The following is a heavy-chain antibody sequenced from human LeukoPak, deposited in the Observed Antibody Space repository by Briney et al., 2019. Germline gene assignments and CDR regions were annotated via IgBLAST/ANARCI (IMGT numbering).Heavy chain of an antibody. V-gene: IGHV1-18*01. D-gene: IGHD2-15*01. J-gene: IGHJ4*02. CDR2: ISAYTGNT. Sequence: APVKLSCKASGYTFTSSGISSGRQAPGQRLEWLGWISAYTGNTNYQQKLQGKVTMTTDTSPNTAYMELRSLRSDDTAVYYGARDPRARRYCSGGSSCMYYFDYWGQGTLVTVSS. CDR3: ARDPRARRYCSGGSSCMYYFDY. CDR1: GYTFTSSG.